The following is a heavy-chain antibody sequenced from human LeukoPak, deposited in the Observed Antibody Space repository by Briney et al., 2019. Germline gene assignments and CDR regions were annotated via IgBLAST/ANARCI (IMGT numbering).Heavy chain of an antibody. D-gene: IGHD3-10*01. V-gene: IGHV4-38-2*02. Sequence: SETLFLTCTVSGYSISSGYYWGWIRQPPGKGLEWIGSIYHSGSTYYNPSLKSRVTISVDTSKNQFSLKLSSVTAADTAVYCCARELYGSGSYYNFWGQGTLVTVSS. J-gene: IGHJ4*02. CDR1: GYSISSGYY. CDR2: IYHSGST. CDR3: ARELYGSGSYYNF.